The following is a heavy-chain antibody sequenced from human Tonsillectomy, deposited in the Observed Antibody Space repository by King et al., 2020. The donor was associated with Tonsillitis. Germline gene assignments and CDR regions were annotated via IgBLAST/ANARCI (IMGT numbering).Heavy chain of an antibody. CDR1: GFSFSGYA. J-gene: IGHJ4*02. Sequence: VQLVESGGGLVQPGGSLRLTCAASGFSFSGYAMSWVRQAPGKGLEWVSGVSNSGGLTYYADSVKGRFTISRDNSKNTLYLQMNSLRAEDTALYYCAKAMVVTGLLDSWGQGTLVTVSS. CDR3: AKAMVVTGLLDS. D-gene: IGHD2-21*02. V-gene: IGHV3-23*04. CDR2: VSNSGGLT.